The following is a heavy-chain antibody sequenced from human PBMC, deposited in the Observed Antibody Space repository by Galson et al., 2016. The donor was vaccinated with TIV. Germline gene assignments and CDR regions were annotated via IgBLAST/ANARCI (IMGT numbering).Heavy chain of an antibody. Sequence: QSGAEVKKPGESLKISCKGSGYSFTGSWIDWVRQVPGKGLEWMGVIYPGDSDTQYSPAFHGHVTIPVDTSISPAFLEWSSLKASDTAIYYCARRGREETNEGGLDVWGQGTTVTVSS. CDR3: ARRGREETNEGGLDV. V-gene: IGHV5-51*01. CDR2: IYPGDSDT. D-gene: IGHD1-1*01. CDR1: GYSFTGSW. J-gene: IGHJ6*02.